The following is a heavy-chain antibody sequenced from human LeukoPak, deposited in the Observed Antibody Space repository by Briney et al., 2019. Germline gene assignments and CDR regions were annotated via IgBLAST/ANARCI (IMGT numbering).Heavy chain of an antibody. D-gene: IGHD1-20*01. V-gene: IGHV4-59*08. J-gene: IGHJ4*02. CDR2: IYYSGST. CDR3: ARSPSITGTTIDY. CDR1: GGSISSDY. Sequence: PSETLSLTCTVSGGSISSDYWSWIRQPPGTGLEWIGYIYYSGSTNYNPSLKSRVTISVDTSKNQFSLKLSSVTAADTAVYYCARSPSITGTTIDYWGQGTLVTVSS.